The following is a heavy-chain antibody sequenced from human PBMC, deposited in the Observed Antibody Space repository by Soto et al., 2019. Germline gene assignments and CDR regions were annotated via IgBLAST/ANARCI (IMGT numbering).Heavy chain of an antibody. D-gene: IGHD2-2*01. J-gene: IGHJ6*02. CDR1: GFTFSSYA. CDR3: AKDWGAGYCSSTSCPGYYGMDV. Sequence: GGSLRLSCAASGFTFSSYAMSWVRQAPGKGLEWVSTISGSGGSTHYADSVKGRFTISRDNSKNTLYLQMNSLRAEDTAVYYCAKDWGAGYCSSTSCPGYYGMDVWGQGTTVTVSS. CDR2: ISGSGGST. V-gene: IGHV3-23*01.